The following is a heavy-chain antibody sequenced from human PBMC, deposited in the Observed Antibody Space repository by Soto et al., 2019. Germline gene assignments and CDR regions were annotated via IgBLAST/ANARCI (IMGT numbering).Heavy chain of an antibody. V-gene: IGHV3-30*18. CDR2: ISYDGSNK. CDR3: ANILERYYDSSGYYDAFDI. D-gene: IGHD3-22*01. Sequence: GGSLGLSCAASGFTFSSYGMHWVRQAPGKGLEWVAVISYDGSNKYYADSVKGRFTISRDNSKNTLYLQMNSLRAEDTAVYYCANILERYYDSSGYYDAFDIWGQGTMVTVS. CDR1: GFTFSSYG. J-gene: IGHJ3*02.